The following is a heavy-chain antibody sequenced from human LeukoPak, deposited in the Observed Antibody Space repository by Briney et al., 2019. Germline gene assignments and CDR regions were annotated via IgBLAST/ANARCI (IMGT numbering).Heavy chain of an antibody. D-gene: IGHD3-16*01. Sequence: GGSLRLSCGASGFSFSMFWMTWVRQAPGKGLEWVANIKQDGSEQYYVDSVKGRFTVPRDNAKNSLYLQMNRLRVEDTAVYYCARLADYDYVWGSDFWGQGTLVTVSS. J-gene: IGHJ4*02. CDR1: GFSFSMFW. CDR2: IKQDGSEQ. V-gene: IGHV3-7*01. CDR3: ARLADYDYVWGSDF.